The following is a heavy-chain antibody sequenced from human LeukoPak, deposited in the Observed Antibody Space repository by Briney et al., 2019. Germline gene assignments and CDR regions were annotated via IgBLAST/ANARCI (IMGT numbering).Heavy chain of an antibody. J-gene: IGHJ5*01. CDR3: TRDPRHFDS. V-gene: IGHV3-11*06. CDR1: GFTFSDSY. CDR2: ISGSGHDT. D-gene: IGHD6-6*01. Sequence: GGSLRLSCAASGFTFSDSYMTWVRQAPGKGVEWVAYISGSGHDTNYSDSVKGRFTISRDNAKNPLYLQMSSLRVEDTAVYYCTRDPRHFDSCGQGTLVTVSS.